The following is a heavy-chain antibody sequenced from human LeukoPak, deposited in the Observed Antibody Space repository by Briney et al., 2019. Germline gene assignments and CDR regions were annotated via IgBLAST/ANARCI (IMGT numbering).Heavy chain of an antibody. Sequence: TSETLSLTCTVSGDSISSSFWSWIRQPAGKGLEWIGRVYISGTTNCNPSLKSRVTISVDTSKNQFSLKLSSVTAADTAVYYCARQRGSGSYHNTNWFDPWGQGTLVTVSS. CDR1: GDSISSSF. V-gene: IGHV4-4*07. CDR2: VYISGTT. CDR3: ARQRGSGSYHNTNWFDP. D-gene: IGHD3-10*01. J-gene: IGHJ5*02.